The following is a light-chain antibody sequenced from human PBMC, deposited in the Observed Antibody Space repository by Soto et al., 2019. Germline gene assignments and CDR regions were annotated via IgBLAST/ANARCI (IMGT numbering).Light chain of an antibody. CDR1: QSISSY. V-gene: IGKV1-39*01. Sequence: DIQMTQSPSSLSASVGDTVTITCRAIQSISSYLNWYQQKPGKAPNLLIFTSSNLQSGVPPRFSGSGSGTEFTLTISSLQPEDFATYYCQQSDSTPLTFGGGTKVEIK. J-gene: IGKJ4*01. CDR2: TSS. CDR3: QQSDSTPLT.